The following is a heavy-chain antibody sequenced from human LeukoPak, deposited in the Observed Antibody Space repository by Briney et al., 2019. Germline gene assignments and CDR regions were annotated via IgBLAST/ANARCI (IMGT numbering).Heavy chain of an antibody. CDR2: IYYSGST. Sequence: SETLSLTCTVSGGSISSSSYWGWIRQPPGKGLEWIGSIYYSGSTYYNPSLKSRVTISVDTSKSQFSLKLSSVTAADTAVYYCARPTSGWYSPFDYWGQGTLVTVSS. CDR1: GGSISSSSY. V-gene: IGHV4-39*07. J-gene: IGHJ4*02. CDR3: ARPTSGWYSPFDY. D-gene: IGHD6-19*01.